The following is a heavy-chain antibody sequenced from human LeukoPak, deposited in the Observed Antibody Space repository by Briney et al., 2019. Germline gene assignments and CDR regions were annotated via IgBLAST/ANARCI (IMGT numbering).Heavy chain of an antibody. CDR2: IKQDGSEK. Sequence: PGGSLRLSCAASGFTFTNYWVCWVRQAPGKGLEWVANIKQDGSEKHYVDSVNGRFTISRDNAKDSLYLQMNSLRAEDTAVYYCAKDGPGGWYFDSWGQGTPVTVSS. J-gene: IGHJ4*02. CDR3: AKDGPGGWYFDS. V-gene: IGHV3-7*03. D-gene: IGHD6-19*01. CDR1: GFTFTNYW.